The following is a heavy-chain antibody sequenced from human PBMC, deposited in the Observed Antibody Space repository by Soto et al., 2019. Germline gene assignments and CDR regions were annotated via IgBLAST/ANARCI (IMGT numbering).Heavy chain of an antibody. V-gene: IGHV4-39*01. J-gene: IGHJ4*02. Sequence: PSETLSLTCPISGGSISSSSYSWGWIRKPPGKGLEWIGTMFYSGSTYYNPSLKSRVTISVDTSKNQFSLKLSSVTAADTAVYYCARHADLDYWGQGTLVTVSS. CDR2: MFYSGST. CDR1: GGSISSSSYS. CDR3: ARHADLDY.